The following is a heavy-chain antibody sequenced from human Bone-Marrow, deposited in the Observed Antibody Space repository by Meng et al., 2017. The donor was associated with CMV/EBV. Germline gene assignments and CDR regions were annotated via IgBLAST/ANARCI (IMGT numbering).Heavy chain of an antibody. D-gene: IGHD1-26*01. V-gene: IGHV3-30*04. J-gene: IGHJ4*02. CDR1: GFTFSSYA. Sequence: GESLKISCAASGFTFSSYAMHWVRQAPGKGLEWVAVISYDGSNKYYADSVKGRFTISRDNSKNTLYLQMNSLRAEDTAVYYCAKGDTSSPLQHWGQGTLVTVSS. CDR2: ISYDGSNK. CDR3: AKGDTSSPLQH.